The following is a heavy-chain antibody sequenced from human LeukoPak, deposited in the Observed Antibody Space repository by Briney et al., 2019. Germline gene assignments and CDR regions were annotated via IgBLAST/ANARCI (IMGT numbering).Heavy chain of an antibody. CDR2: ISGSGGST. CDR1: GFTLSSYA. V-gene: IGHV3-23*01. Sequence: PGGSLRLSCAASGFTLSSYAMSWVRQAPGGGLEWVSAISGSGGSTYSADSVKGRFTISRDNSKNTLYLQMNSLRAEDTAVYYCAKKCVPAAMIYAFDIWGQGTMVTVSS. D-gene: IGHD2-2*01. CDR3: AKKCVPAAMIYAFDI. J-gene: IGHJ3*02.